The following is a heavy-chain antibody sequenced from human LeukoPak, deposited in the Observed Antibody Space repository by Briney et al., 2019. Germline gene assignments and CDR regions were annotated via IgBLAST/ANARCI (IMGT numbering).Heavy chain of an antibody. J-gene: IGHJ4*02. CDR1: GFTFSIYA. CDR3: AKIRQGATGFDY. D-gene: IGHD1-26*01. Sequence: AGGSLRLSCAASGFTFSIYAMSWVRQAPGKGLEWVSAISGSGGSTYYADSVKGRFTISRDNSKNTLYLQMNSLRAEDTAVYYCAKIRQGATGFDYWGQGTLVTVSS. CDR2: ISGSGGST. V-gene: IGHV3-23*01.